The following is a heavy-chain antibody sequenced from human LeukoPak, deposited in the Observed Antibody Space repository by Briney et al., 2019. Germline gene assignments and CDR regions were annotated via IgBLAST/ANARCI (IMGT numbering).Heavy chain of an antibody. Sequence: KPSETLSLTCTVSGGPISSYYWSWIRQPPGKALEWIGYIYYSGSTNYNPSLKSRVTISVDTSKNQFSLKLSSVTAADTAVYYCARQEDDYGHNWFDPWGQGTLVTVSS. CDR1: GGPISSYY. J-gene: IGHJ5*02. V-gene: IGHV4-59*08. CDR3: ARQEDDYGHNWFDP. D-gene: IGHD4-17*01. CDR2: IYYSGST.